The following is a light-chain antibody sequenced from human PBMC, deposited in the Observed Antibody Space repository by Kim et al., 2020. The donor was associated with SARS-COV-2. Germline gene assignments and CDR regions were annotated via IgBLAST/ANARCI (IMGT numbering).Light chain of an antibody. CDR1: QSLSGL. V-gene: IGKV1-39*01. CDR2: YAS. J-gene: IGKJ4*01. Sequence: YIGDRVTITGRESQSLSGLLIWYQKKPGKAPKPLFYYASTLKDGVPSRFSAGGSATEFTLTISSLQPEDFATYFCEESYGTPPTSGGGTKVDIK. CDR3: EESYGTPPT.